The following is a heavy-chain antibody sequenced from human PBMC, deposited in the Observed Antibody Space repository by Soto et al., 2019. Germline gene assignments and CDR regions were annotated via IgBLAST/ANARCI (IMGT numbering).Heavy chain of an antibody. Sequence: GGSLRLSCAASGFTFSSYAMSWVRQAPGKGLEWVSAISGSGGSTYYADSVKGRFTISRDNSKNTLYLQMNSLRAEDTAVYYCAKDTRWQLESGWFDPWGQGTLVTVSS. D-gene: IGHD6-6*01. V-gene: IGHV3-23*01. J-gene: IGHJ5*02. CDR2: ISGSGGST. CDR1: GFTFSSYA. CDR3: AKDTRWQLESGWFDP.